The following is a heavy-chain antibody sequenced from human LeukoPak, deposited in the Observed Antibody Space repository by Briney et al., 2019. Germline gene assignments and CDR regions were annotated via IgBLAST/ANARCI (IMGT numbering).Heavy chain of an antibody. CDR3: ARGNGGYDFDY. CDR1: GGSISSYY. CDR2: IYTSGST. V-gene: IGHV4-4*07. Sequence: SETLSLTCTVSGGSISSYYWSWIRQPAGKGLEWIGRIYTSGSTNYNPSLKSRVTISVDKSKNQFTLRLSSVTAADTAVYYCARGNGGYDFDYWGQGTLVIVSS. J-gene: IGHJ4*02. D-gene: IGHD5-12*01.